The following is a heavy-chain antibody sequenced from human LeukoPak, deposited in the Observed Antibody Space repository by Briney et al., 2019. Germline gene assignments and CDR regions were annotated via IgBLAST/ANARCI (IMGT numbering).Heavy chain of an antibody. D-gene: IGHD3/OR15-3a*01. V-gene: IGHV4-59*01. CDR2: SYYSGST. Sequence: SETLSLTCTVSGGSINSYYWTWIRQPPGKGLEWIGYSYYSGSTNYNPSLKSRITISVDTSKNQFSLTLSSVTAAATAVYYCARGRSNSDCWGQGTLVTVSS. CDR1: GGSINSYY. J-gene: IGHJ4*02. CDR3: ARGRSNSDC.